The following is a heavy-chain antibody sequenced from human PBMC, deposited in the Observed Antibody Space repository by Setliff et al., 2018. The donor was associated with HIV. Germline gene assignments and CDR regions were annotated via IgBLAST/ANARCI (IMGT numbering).Heavy chain of an antibody. Sequence: SETLSLTCSVAGDSLSSGTYYWGWIRQPPGKGLEWIGSVSYSGSTLYNPSLKSRVTISLDTSKNQFSLKLSSVTAADTAVYYCARENGRTNYYYYYGLDVWGQGTTVTVSS. J-gene: IGHJ6*02. CDR3: ARENGRTNYYYYYGLDV. V-gene: IGHV4-39*07. CDR1: GDSLSSGTYY. CDR2: VSYSGST.